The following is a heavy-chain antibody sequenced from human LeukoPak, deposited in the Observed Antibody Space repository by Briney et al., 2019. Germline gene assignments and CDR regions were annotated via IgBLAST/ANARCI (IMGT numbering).Heavy chain of an antibody. CDR1: GFTFSSYG. J-gene: IGHJ3*01. V-gene: IGHV3-30*18. CDR3: AKDDGGSPPNAFDV. CDR2: ISYDGSNK. Sequence: GGSLRLSCAASGFTFSSYGMHWVRQAPGKGLEWVAIISYDGSNKFYADSVKGRFTISRDNSKNTLYLQMNSLTAEDTAVYYCAKDDGGSPPNAFDVWGQGTLVTVSS. D-gene: IGHD3-10*01.